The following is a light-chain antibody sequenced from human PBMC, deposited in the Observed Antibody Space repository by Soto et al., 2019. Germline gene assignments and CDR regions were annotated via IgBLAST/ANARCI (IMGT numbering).Light chain of an antibody. CDR1: QSINTL. J-gene: IGKJ4*01. V-gene: IGKV1-39*01. Sequence: DIQMIQSPSSLSASIGDRVSITCRPSQSINTLLNWYQQKPGKGPNLLINTASTLQSGVPPRFSGSGSGTDFTLTITNLQPEDFATYYCQQSYNTPLTFGGGTKVEIK. CDR2: TAS. CDR3: QQSYNTPLT.